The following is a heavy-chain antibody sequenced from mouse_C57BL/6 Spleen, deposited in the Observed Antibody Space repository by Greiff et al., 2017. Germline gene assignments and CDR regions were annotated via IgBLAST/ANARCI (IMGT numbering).Heavy chain of an antibody. V-gene: IGHV5-17*01. D-gene: IGHD4-1*01. J-gene: IGHJ2*01. CDR2: ISSGSSTL. CDR3: ARINWDYVDY. CDR1: GFTFSDYG. Sequence: EVMLVESGGGLVKPGGSLKLSCAASGFTFSDYGLHWVRQAPEKGLEWVAYISSGSSTLYSADTGKGRFPISRDNAQDTLVLQMTSLRSEDTAMYYCARINWDYVDYWGQGTTLTVPS.